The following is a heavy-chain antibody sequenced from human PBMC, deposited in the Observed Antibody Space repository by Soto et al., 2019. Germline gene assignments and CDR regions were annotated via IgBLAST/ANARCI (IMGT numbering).Heavy chain of an antibody. V-gene: IGHV4-39*01. D-gene: IGHD3-16*01. CDR2: IYYSGST. Sequence: QLQLQESGPGLVKPSETLSLTCTVSGGSISSSSYYWGWIRQPPGKGLEWIGSIYYSGSTYYNPSLKSRVTISVDTSKNQFSLELSSVTAADTAVYYCARGNDYVSGDWFDPWGQGTLVTVSS. CDR1: GGSISSSSYY. J-gene: IGHJ5*02. CDR3: ARGNDYVSGDWFDP.